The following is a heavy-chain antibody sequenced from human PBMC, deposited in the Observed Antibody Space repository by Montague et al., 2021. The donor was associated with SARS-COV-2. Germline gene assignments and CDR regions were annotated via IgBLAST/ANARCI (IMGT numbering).Heavy chain of an antibody. J-gene: IGHJ1*01. CDR3: ARHVSGSLTHFHH. CDR2: IYYSGST. D-gene: IGHD1-26*01. CDR1: GGSLSSYY. V-gene: IGHV4-59*08. Sequence: SETLSLTRTVSGGSLSSYYWGWIRQPPGKGLEWIGYIYYSGSTNYNPSLKSRVTISVDTSKNQFSLNLSSVTAADTAVYYCARHVSGSLTHFHHWGQGSLVTVSS.